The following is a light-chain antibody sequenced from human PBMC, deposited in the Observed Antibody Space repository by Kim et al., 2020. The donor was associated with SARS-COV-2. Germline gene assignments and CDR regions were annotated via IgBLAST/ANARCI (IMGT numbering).Light chain of an antibody. CDR2: GAS. Sequence: VSPGERAPLSCRASKSVSSNLAWYQQKAGQAPRLLMSGASTRATGIPARFSGSGSGTEFTLTISSLQSEDFAVYYCQQYYNWPPTFGQGTRLEIK. CDR1: KSVSSN. V-gene: IGKV3-15*01. J-gene: IGKJ5*01. CDR3: QQYYNWPPT.